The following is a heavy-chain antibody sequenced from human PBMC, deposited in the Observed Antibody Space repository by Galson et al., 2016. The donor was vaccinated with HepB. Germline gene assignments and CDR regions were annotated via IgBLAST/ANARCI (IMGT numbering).Heavy chain of an antibody. CDR2: TYYRSKWYN. CDR1: GDSVSSNSAA. D-gene: IGHD4-17*01. Sequence: CAISGDSVSSNSAAWNWIRQSPSRGLEWLGRTYYRSKWYNDYAVSVKSRITINPNTSKNQFSLQLNSVTATDTAVYYCAKFTAVTSPPWFDPWGRGTLVTVAS. J-gene: IGHJ5*02. V-gene: IGHV6-1*01. CDR3: AKFTAVTSPPWFDP.